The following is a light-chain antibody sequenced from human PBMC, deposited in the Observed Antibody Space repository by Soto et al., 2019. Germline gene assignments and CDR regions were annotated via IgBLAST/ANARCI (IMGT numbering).Light chain of an antibody. J-gene: IGKJ1*01. CDR2: WAS. CDR3: QQYYSTPQT. CDR1: QSVLYSSNNENY. V-gene: IGKV4-1*01. Sequence: DIVMTQSPDSLAVSLGERATINCKSSQSVLYSSNNENYLAWYQQKPGQPPKLLISWASTREFGVPDRFSGSGSVTDFTLTISTLQAEDVAVYYCQQYYSTPQTFGQGTKVEIK.